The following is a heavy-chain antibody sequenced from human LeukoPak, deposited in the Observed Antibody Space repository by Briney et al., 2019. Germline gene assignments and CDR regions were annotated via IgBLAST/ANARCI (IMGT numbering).Heavy chain of an antibody. D-gene: IGHD3-10*01. CDR1: GFTFSSYG. CDR3: AKGATMGITYYYYYYMDV. J-gene: IGHJ6*03. CDR2: ISGSGGST. Sequence: PGGTLRLSCAASGFTFSSYGMSWVRQAPGKGLEWVSAISGSGGSTYYADSVKGRFTISRDNSKNTLYLQMNSLRAEDTAVYYCAKGATMGITYYYYYYMDVWGKGTTVTISS. V-gene: IGHV3-23*01.